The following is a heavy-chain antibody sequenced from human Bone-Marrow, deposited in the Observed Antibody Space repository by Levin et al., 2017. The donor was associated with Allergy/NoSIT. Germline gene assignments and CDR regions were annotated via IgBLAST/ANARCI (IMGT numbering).Heavy chain of an antibody. V-gene: IGHV4-59*01. CDR2: IYYSGST. D-gene: IGHD5-12*01. CDR3: ARGRGGYEGY. J-gene: IGHJ4*02. CDR1: GGSISSYY. Sequence: SETLSLTCTVSGGSISSYYWSWIRQPPGKGLEWIGYIYYSGSTNYNPSLKSRVTISVDTSKNQFSLKLSSVTAADTAVYYCARGRGGYEGYWGQGTLVTVSS.